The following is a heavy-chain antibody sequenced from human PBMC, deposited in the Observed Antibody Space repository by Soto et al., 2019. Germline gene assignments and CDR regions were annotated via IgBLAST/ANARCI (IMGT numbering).Heavy chain of an antibody. CDR2: IKEDGGET. CDR3: ARDIGFDYVN. CDR1: GFNVMSYW. V-gene: IGHV3-7*01. Sequence: GGSLRLSCAVSGFNVMSYWMSWVRQAPGKGLEWVASIKEDGGETYYLHSVRGRFSISRDSAGNALHLTMNYLSAEDTGVYFCARDIGFDYVNWGQGTLVTVSS. J-gene: IGHJ4*02. D-gene: IGHD3-16*01.